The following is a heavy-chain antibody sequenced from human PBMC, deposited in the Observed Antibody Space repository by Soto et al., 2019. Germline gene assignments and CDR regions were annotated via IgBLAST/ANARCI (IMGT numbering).Heavy chain of an antibody. CDR1: GGTFSSHS. CDR2: IITLFGTA. V-gene: IGHV1-69*01. Sequence: QLMQSGAEVKQPGSSVKVSCKASGGTFSSHSINWVRQAPGQGLEWMGGIITLFGTANYAQNFQGRVTITADQSTSTAYMELNSLRSDDTAVYYCAREVGYGDFSAALLDWGQGTLVTVSS. J-gene: IGHJ4*02. D-gene: IGHD4-17*01. CDR3: AREVGYGDFSAALLD.